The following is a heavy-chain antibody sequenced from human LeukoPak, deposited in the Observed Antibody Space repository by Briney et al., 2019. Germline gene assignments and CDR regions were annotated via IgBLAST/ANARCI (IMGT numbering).Heavy chain of an antibody. J-gene: IGHJ3*02. V-gene: IGHV3-48*03. Sequence: GGSLRLSCALSGFTLSQYWMSWVRQAPGKGLEWVSYISSSGSTIYYADSVKGRFTISRDNAKNSLYLQMNSLRAEDTAVYYCARGLRYFDWLLAPSDAFDIWGQGTMVTVSS. D-gene: IGHD3-9*01. CDR2: ISSSGSTI. CDR1: GFTLSQYW. CDR3: ARGLRYFDWLLAPSDAFDI.